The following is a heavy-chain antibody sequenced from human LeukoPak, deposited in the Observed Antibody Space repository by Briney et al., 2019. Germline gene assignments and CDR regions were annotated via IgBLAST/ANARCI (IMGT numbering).Heavy chain of an antibody. CDR2: IYYSGST. V-gene: IGHV4-59*01. J-gene: IGHJ4*02. CDR1: GGSISSYY. CDR3: ARADGETGTYYFDY. D-gene: IGHD4-17*01. Sequence: SETLSLTCTVSGGSISSYYWSWIRQPPGKGLEWTGYIYYSGSTNYNPSLKSRVTISVDTSKNQFSLKLSSVTAADTAVYYCARADGETGTYYFDYWGQGTLVTVSS.